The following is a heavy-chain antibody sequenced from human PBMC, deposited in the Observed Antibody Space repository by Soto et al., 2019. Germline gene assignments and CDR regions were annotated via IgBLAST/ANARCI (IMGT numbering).Heavy chain of an antibody. Sequence: EVQLVESGGGLVQPGGSLRLSCAASGFTFSSYSMNWVRQAPGKGLEWVSYISSSSSTIYYADSVKGRFTISRDNAKNSLYLQMISLRDEDTAVYYCARVPGLRHLYPAGAFDIWGQGTMVTVSS. CDR3: ARVPGLRHLYPAGAFDI. J-gene: IGHJ3*02. CDR2: ISSSSSTI. V-gene: IGHV3-48*02. CDR1: GFTFSSYS.